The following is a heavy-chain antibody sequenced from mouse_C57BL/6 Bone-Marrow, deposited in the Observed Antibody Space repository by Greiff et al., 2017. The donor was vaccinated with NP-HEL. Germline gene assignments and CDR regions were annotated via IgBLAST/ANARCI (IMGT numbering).Heavy chain of an antibody. CDR2: IDPETGGT. Sequence: QVQLQQSGAELVRPGASVTLSCKASGYTFTDYEMHWVKQTPVHGLEWIGAIDPETGGTAYNQKFKGKAILTADKSSSTAYMELRSLTSEDSAVYYCTICPYWDDYWGQGTTLTVSS. J-gene: IGHJ2*01. CDR1: GYTFTDYE. V-gene: IGHV1-15*01. CDR3: TICPYWDDY. D-gene: IGHD4-1*01.